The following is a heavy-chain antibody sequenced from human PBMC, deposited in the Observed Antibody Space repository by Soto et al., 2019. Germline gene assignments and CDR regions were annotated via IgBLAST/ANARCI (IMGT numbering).Heavy chain of an antibody. CDR1: GFTFSSYG. Sequence: QVQLVESGGGVVQPGRSLRLSCAASGFTFSSYGMHWVRQAPGKGLEWVAVIWYDGSNKYYADSVKGRFTISRDNSKKXXYXQXXSLRAEDTAVYYCARDRGGDDYGDFRPYYYYGMDVWGQGTTVTVSS. V-gene: IGHV3-33*01. D-gene: IGHD4-17*01. CDR2: IWYDGSNK. CDR3: ARDRGGDDYGDFRPYYYYGMDV. J-gene: IGHJ6*02.